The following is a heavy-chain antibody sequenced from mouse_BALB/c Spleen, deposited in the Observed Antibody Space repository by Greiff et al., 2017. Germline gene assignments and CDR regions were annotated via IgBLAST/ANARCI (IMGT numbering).Heavy chain of an antibody. CDR1: GYTFTDYE. J-gene: IGHJ3*01. CDR3: TRFVTTVVARPY. Sequence: QVQLQQSGAELVRPGASVTLSCKASGYTFTDYEMHWVKQTPVHGLEWIGAIDPETGGTAYNQKFKGKATLTADKSSSTAYMELRSLTSEDSAVYYCTRFVTTVVARPYWGQGTLVTVSA. D-gene: IGHD1-1*01. CDR2: IDPETGGT. V-gene: IGHV1-15*01.